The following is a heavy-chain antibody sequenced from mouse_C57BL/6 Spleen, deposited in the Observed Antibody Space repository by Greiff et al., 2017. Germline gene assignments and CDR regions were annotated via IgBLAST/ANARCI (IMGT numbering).Heavy chain of an antibody. V-gene: IGHV1-19*01. CDR3: ALPITTVVAYYYAMDY. CDR1: GYTFTDYY. CDR2: INPYNGGT. D-gene: IGHD1-1*01. J-gene: IGHJ4*01. Sequence: EVQLQQSGPVLVKPGASVKMSCKASGYTFTDYYMNWVKQSHGKSLEWIGVINPYNGGTSYNQKFKGKATLTVDKSSSTAYMELNSLTSEDSAVYYCALPITTVVAYYYAMDYWGQGTSVTVSS.